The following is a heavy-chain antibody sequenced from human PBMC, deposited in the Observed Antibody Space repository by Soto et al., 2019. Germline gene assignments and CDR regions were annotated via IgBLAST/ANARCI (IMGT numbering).Heavy chain of an antibody. CDR1: GGSCSGYY. J-gene: IGHJ6*03. V-gene: IGHV4-34*01. CDR3: ARGRGDDFWSGYYGPRHYYYCMDV. D-gene: IGHD3-3*01. CDR2: INHSGST. Sequence: SETLSLTCAVYGGSCSGYYWSWIRQPPGKGLEWIGEINHSGSTNYNPSLKSRVTISVDTSKNQFSLKLSSVTAADTAVYYCARGRGDDFWSGYYGPRHYYYCMDVWGKGTTVTVSS.